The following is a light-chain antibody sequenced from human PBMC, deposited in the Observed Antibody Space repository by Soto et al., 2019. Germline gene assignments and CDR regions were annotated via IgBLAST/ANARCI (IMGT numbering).Light chain of an antibody. CDR1: QDILKY. CDR2: ETS. V-gene: IGKV1-39*01. CDR3: QQSYNAPYT. J-gene: IGKJ2*01. Sequence: IQMTQSPASLSASIGDQVTITCRASQDILKYVNWYQQKSGQAPKILIFETSSLERRVPTRFKGSGDGTSFSLTIDSLQPDDFATYFCQQSYNAPYTFGQGT.